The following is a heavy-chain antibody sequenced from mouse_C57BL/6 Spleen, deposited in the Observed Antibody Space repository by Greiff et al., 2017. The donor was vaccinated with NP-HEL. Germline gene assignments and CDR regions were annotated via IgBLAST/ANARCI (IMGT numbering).Heavy chain of an antibody. CDR1: GYTFTSYW. J-gene: IGHJ2*01. V-gene: IGHV1-55*01. Sequence: QVQLQQPGAELVKPGASVKMSCKASGYTFTSYWITWVKQRPGQGLEWIGDIYPGSGSTNYNEKFKSKATLTVDTSSSTAYMQLSSLTSEDSAVYYCAGWVLRGDYFDYWGQGTTLTVSS. CDR2: IYPGSGST. D-gene: IGHD2-4*01. CDR3: AGWVLRGDYFDY.